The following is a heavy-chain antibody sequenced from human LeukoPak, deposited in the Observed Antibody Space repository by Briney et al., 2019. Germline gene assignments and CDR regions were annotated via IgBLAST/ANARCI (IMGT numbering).Heavy chain of an antibody. V-gene: IGHV3-48*01. J-gene: IGHJ4*02. CDR1: GFTFSSYS. CDR2: ISSSSSTI. CDR3: AREIVSETTGFDY. Sequence: PGGSLRLSCAASGFTFSSYSMNWVRQAPGKGLEWVSYISSSSSTIYYADSVKGRFTISRDNAKNSLYLQMNSLRAEDTAVYYCAREIVSETTGFDYWGQGTLVTVSS. D-gene: IGHD4-17*01.